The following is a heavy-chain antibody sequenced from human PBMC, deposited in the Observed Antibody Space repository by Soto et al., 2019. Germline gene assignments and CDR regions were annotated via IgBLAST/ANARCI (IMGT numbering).Heavy chain of an antibody. CDR2: IRSKANSYAT. CDR3: TTFVGHCISTSCYADYYYYGMDV. V-gene: IGHV3-73*01. Sequence: GGSLRLSCAASGFTFSGSAMHWVRQASGKGLEWVGRIRSKANSYATAYAASVKGRLTISRDDSKNTAYLQMNSLKTEDTAVYYCTTFVGHCISTSCYADYYYYGMDVWGQGTTVTVSS. D-gene: IGHD2-2*01. CDR1: GFTFSGSA. J-gene: IGHJ6*02.